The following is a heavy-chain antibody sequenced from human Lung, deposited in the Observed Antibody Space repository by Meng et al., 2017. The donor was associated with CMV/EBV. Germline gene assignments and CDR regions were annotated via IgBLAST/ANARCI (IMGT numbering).Heavy chain of an antibody. Sequence: ASXXVSCNTSGYTFSTHSVIWVRQAPGRGLAWMAWIRTFNGDSTYAQNFEGRVTVTTDTSTNTAYLELRGLTTDDTATYYCVRGEGKDYFDYWGQGTLVTVSS. CDR3: VRGEGKDYFDY. CDR2: IRTFNGDS. V-gene: IGHV1-18*04. CDR1: GYTFSTHS. J-gene: IGHJ4*02.